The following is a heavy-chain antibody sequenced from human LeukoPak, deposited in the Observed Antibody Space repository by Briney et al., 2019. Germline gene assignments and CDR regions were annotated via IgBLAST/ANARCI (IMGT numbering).Heavy chain of an antibody. V-gene: IGHV7-4-1*02. CDR2: VNTDTRNP. D-gene: IGHD6-19*01. J-gene: IGHJ4*02. Sequence: ASENVSCKASVYTFTSYPLHGVRQAPGQGLEWMGWVNTDTRNPTYEQGFTGPIAFSLDTSVRTAYLQISSLKAEDTAVYYCAGFDNRDWYRIDYWGQGTLVTVSS. CDR1: VYTFTSYP. CDR3: AGFDNRDWYRIDY.